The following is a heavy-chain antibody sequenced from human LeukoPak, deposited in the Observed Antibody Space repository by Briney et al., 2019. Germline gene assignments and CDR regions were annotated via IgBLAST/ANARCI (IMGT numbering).Heavy chain of an antibody. D-gene: IGHD6-13*01. CDR1: GFTFSRYS. CDR2: ISSSSSYR. CDR3: ARDYVGIAAAYWYFDL. V-gene: IGHV3-21*01. Sequence: MAGGSLRLSCAASGFTFSRYSMNWVRQAPGKGLEWVSSISSSSSYRYYADSVKGRFTISRDNAKNSLYLQMNSLRAEDTAVYYCARDYVGIAAAYWYFDLWGRGTLVTVSS. J-gene: IGHJ2*01.